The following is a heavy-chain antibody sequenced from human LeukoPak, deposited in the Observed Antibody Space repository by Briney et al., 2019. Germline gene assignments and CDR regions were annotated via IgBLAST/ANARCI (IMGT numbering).Heavy chain of an antibody. CDR2: ISGSGGGT. J-gene: IGHJ4*02. D-gene: IGHD3-22*01. CDR1: GFTFSSYA. Sequence: GGSLRLSCAASGFTFSSYAMSWVRQAPGKGLEWVSAISGSGGGTYYADSVKGRFTISRDNSKNTLYLQMNSLRAEDTAVYYCAKSTYDSSGYYTFDYWGQGTLVTVSS. CDR3: AKSTYDSSGYYTFDY. V-gene: IGHV3-23*01.